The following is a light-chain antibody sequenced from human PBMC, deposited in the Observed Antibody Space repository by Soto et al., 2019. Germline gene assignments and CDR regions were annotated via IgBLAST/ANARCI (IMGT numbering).Light chain of an antibody. Sequence: EIVLTQSPATLSLSPGERATLSCRASQSVRSYLAWYQHKPGQAPRLLIYDASNRATGIPTRFSGSGSGTDFTLTISSLEPEDFAVYYCQHRSNWSYTFGQGTKLEIK. CDR1: QSVRSY. CDR2: DAS. V-gene: IGKV3-11*01. CDR3: QHRSNWSYT. J-gene: IGKJ2*01.